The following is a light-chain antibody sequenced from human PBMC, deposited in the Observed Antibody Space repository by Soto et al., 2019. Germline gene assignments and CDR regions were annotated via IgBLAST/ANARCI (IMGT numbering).Light chain of an antibody. Sequence: SYDLTQSPSVSVAPGQTARITRGGNNIGTKSVHWFQQRPGRAPVLVVFDDSDRPSGIPERFSGSKSGSTATLTITRVEAGDEADYYCQVWDSSLLHHVFGTGTKVTVL. J-gene: IGLJ1*01. CDR2: DDS. CDR3: QVWDSSLLHHV. V-gene: IGLV3-21*02. CDR1: NIGTKS.